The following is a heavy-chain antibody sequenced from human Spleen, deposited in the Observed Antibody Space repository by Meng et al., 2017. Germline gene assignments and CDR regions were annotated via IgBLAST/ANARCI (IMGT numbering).Heavy chain of an antibody. CDR1: GFTFTDYA. Sequence: QIQLVESGGGVVQPGWSRRLSSATSGFTFTDYAMHWVRKAPGKGPEWVAIVSHDGNSGCYADSVKGRFSVSRDNFKNIQFLHMNSLRPEDTAVYYCARDKSHYDGRSGWFDPWGQGTLVTVSS. J-gene: IGHJ5*02. CDR3: ARDKSHYDGRSGWFDP. D-gene: IGHD3-16*01. CDR2: VSHDGNSG. V-gene: IGHV3-30-3*01.